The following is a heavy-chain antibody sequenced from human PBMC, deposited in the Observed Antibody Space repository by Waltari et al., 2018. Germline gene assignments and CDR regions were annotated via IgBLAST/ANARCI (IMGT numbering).Heavy chain of an antibody. CDR2: IYYSGST. Sequence: QLQLQESGPGLVKPSETLSLTCTVSGGSISSSSYYWGWLRQPPGKGLEWIGSIYYSGSTYYNPSLKSRVTISVDTSKNQFSLKLSSVTAADTAVYYCARRPMIVVVAFDIWGQGTMVTVSS. J-gene: IGHJ3*02. CDR3: ARRPMIVVVAFDI. D-gene: IGHD3-22*01. V-gene: IGHV4-39*01. CDR1: GGSISSSSYY.